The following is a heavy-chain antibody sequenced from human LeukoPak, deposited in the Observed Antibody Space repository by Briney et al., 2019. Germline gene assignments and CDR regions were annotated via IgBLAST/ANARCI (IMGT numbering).Heavy chain of an antibody. CDR3: ARRYDILTVRGTFDY. J-gene: IGHJ4*02. V-gene: IGHV4-39*07. CDR1: GGSISSSSYY. D-gene: IGHD3-9*01. CDR2: IYYSGST. Sequence: PSETLSLTCTVSGGSISSSSYYWGCIRQPPGKGLEWIGSIYYSGSTYYNPSLKSRVTISVDTSKNQFSLKRSSVTAADTAVYYCARRYDILTVRGTFDYWEQGTVVTVSS.